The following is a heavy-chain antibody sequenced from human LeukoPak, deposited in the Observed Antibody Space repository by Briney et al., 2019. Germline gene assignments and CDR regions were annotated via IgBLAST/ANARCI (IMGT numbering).Heavy chain of an antibody. D-gene: IGHD3-9*01. Sequence: SVKVSCKACGGTFSSYAISWVRQAPGQGLEWMGGIIPIFGTANYAQKFQGRVTITADESTSTAYMELSSLRSEDTAVYYCARAYFDWLSPRWAFDIWGQGTMVTVS. CDR2: IIPIFGTA. J-gene: IGHJ3*02. V-gene: IGHV1-69*13. CDR1: GGTFSSYA. CDR3: ARAYFDWLSPRWAFDI.